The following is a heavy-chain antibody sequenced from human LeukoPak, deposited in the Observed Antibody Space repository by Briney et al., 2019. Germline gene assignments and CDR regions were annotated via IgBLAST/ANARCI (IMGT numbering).Heavy chain of an antibody. V-gene: IGHV3-21*01. Sequence: GGSLRPSCAASGFTFSSYSMNWVRQAPGKGLEWVSSISSSSSYIYYADSVKGRFTISRDNAKNSLYLQMNSLRAEDTAVYYCARVGSTVTNALDYWGQGTLVTVSS. CDR1: GFTFSSYS. CDR3: ARVGSTVTNALDY. D-gene: IGHD4-17*01. CDR2: ISSSSSYI. J-gene: IGHJ4*02.